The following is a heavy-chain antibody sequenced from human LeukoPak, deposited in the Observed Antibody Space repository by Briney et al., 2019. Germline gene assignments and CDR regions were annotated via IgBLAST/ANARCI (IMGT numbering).Heavy chain of an antibody. J-gene: IGHJ3*02. CDR1: GFTFSSYG. CDR3: ARDWELYDFWSGPRRGAFDI. CDR2: IRYDGSNK. Sequence: GGSLRLSCAASGFTFSSYGMHWVRQAPGKGLEGVAFIRYDGSNKYYADSVKGRFTISRDNSKNTLYLQMNSLRAEDTAVYYCARDWELYDFWSGPRRGAFDIWGQGTMVTVSS. V-gene: IGHV3-30*02. D-gene: IGHD3-3*01.